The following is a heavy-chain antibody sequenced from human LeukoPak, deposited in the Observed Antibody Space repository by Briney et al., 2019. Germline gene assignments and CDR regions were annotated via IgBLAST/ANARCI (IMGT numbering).Heavy chain of an antibody. CDR2: IYYSGST. Sequence: SETLSLTCAVSGGSISSYYWSWIRQPPGKGLEWIGYIYYSGSTNYNPSLKSRVTISVDTSKNQFSLKLSSVTAADTAVYYCAIDPADYYATNSLDFWGQGTPVTVSS. D-gene: IGHD3-10*01. V-gene: IGHV4-59*01. CDR3: AIDPADYYATNSLDF. J-gene: IGHJ4*02. CDR1: GGSISSYY.